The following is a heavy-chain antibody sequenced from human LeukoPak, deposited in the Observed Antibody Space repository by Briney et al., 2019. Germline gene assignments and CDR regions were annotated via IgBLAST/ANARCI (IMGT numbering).Heavy chain of an antibody. Sequence: PGGSLRLSCAASGFTFSSYAMSWIRQPPGKGLEWIGEINHSGSTNYNPSLKSRVTISVDTSKNQFSLKLSSVTAADTAVYYCARHRPYSGSYYSRWPERDYWGQGTLVTVSS. J-gene: IGHJ4*02. CDR3: ARHRPYSGSYYSRWPERDY. V-gene: IGHV4-34*01. CDR2: INHSGST. D-gene: IGHD1-26*01. CDR1: GFTFSSYA.